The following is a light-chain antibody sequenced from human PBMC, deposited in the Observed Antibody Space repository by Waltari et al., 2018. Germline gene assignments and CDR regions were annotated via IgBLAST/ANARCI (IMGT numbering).Light chain of an antibody. Sequence: DIVVTQSPDSLAVSLGEKATLPCKCRQSILYSANNKNYLAWFQKKPGQPPKLLIYWSSTRESGVPDRFSGSGSGTEFSLTISGLQAEDVAVYYCQQYYRNPYTFGQGTNLEI. J-gene: IGKJ2*01. V-gene: IGKV4-1*01. CDR1: QSILYSANNKNY. CDR3: QQYYRNPYT. CDR2: WSS.